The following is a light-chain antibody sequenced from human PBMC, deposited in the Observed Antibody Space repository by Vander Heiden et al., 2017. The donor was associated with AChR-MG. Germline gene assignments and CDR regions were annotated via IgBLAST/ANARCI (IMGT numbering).Light chain of an antibody. Sequence: DIQMTQSPSSVSASVGDRVTITCRASQGISSLLAWYQQKPGKAPKLLIYAASTLQSGVPSRFSGSGSGTDFTLTIISLQPEDFATYYCQQANSFPWTFGQGTKVEIK. J-gene: IGKJ1*01. CDR1: QGISSL. V-gene: IGKV1-12*01. CDR3: QQANSFPWT. CDR2: AAS.